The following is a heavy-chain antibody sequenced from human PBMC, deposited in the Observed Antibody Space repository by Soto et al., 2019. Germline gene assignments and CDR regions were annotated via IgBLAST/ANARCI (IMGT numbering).Heavy chain of an antibody. CDR2: ISGSGGST. V-gene: IGHV3-23*01. CDR3: ATNVNIVATIPPGFDY. D-gene: IGHD5-12*01. Sequence: PGGSLRLSCAASGFTFSSYAMSWVRQAPGKGLEWVSAISGSGGSTYYADSVKGRFTISRDNSKNTLYLQMNSLRAEDTAVYYCATNVNIVATIPPGFDYWGQGTLVTVSS. CDR1: GFTFSSYA. J-gene: IGHJ4*02.